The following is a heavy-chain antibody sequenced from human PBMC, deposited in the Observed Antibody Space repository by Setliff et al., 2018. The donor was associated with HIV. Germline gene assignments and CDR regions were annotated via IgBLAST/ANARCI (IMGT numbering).Heavy chain of an antibody. CDR2: ISSDGGST. CDR3: TREIRDGYPRSSN. V-gene: IGHV3-74*01. CDR1: GFTFSTYW. J-gene: IGHJ4*02. D-gene: IGHD3-10*01. Sequence: HLGGSLRLSCAASGFTFSTYWMHWVRQAPGKGLVWVSHISSDGGSTNYADSVKGRFTISRDNAKNTLYLQLTTLRTEDTGFYFCTREIRDGYPRSSNWGQGTLVTVSS.